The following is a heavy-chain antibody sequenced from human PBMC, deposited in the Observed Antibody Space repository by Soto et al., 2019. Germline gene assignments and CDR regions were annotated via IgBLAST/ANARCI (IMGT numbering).Heavy chain of an antibody. CDR3: ARHVGNNGDWAFDY. Sequence: HLQLQESDPGLVKPSETLSLTCIVSGVSISSSIQYWGWIRQPPGKGLEWLASIYSSGRTYYNPPLKSRLTISVDTYKTQVTRELSTMTASDAAVYYCARHVGNNGDWAFDYWGQGTLVTFFS. J-gene: IGHJ4*02. V-gene: IGHV4-39*01. CDR2: IYSSGRT. D-gene: IGHD1-1*01. CDR1: GVSISSSIQY.